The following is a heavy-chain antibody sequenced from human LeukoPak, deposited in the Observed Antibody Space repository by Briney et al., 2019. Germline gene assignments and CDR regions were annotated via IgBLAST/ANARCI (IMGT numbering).Heavy chain of an antibody. Sequence: GGSLRLSCAASGFTFSSYAMHWVRQAPGKGLEWVAVISYDGSNKYYADSVKGRFTISRDNSKNTLYLQMNSLRAEDTAVYYCAGGNGWYWFDPWGQGTLVTVSS. D-gene: IGHD6-19*01. J-gene: IGHJ5*02. CDR2: ISYDGSNK. V-gene: IGHV3-30*04. CDR3: AGGNGWYWFDP. CDR1: GFTFSSYA.